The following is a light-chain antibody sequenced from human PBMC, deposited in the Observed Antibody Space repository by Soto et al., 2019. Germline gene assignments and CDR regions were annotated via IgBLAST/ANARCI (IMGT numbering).Light chain of an antibody. J-gene: IGLJ1*01. CDR1: SSDVGSYNL. Sequence: QSVLTQPASVSGSPRQSITISCTGTSSDVGSYNLVSWYQQRPGQAPKLIIYEGNKRPSGVSNRFSASKSANTASLTISGLQAEDEADYYCCSYAGSSTVYVFGTGTKVTVL. CDR2: EGN. CDR3: CSYAGSSTVYV. V-gene: IGLV2-23*01.